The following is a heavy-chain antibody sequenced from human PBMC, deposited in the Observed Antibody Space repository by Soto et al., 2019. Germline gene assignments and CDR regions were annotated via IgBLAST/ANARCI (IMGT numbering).Heavy chain of an antibody. Sequence: SETLSLTCTVSGGSISSYYWSWIRQPPGKGLEWIGYIYYSGSTNYNPSLKSRVTISVDTSKNQFSLKLSSVTAADSAVYYCAKRPASIITFDYWGQGTPVTVSS. V-gene: IGHV4-59*01. J-gene: IGHJ4*02. CDR1: GGSISSYY. CDR2: IYYSGST. D-gene: IGHD2-2*01. CDR3: AKRPASIITFDY.